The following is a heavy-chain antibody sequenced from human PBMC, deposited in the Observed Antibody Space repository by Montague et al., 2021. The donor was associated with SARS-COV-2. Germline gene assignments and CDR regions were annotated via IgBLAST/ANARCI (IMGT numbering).Heavy chain of an antibody. CDR1: SDSINSYY. J-gene: IGHJ4*02. Sequence: SETLSLTCTVSSDSINSYYWGWIRQPPGKRLEWLGYVYSSGTTDYNPFLNSRIAISVDTSKNQFSLRLDSVTAADTAIYYCATLTQSNGDFWGQGALVTVS. V-gene: IGHV4-4*08. CDR2: VYSSGTT. D-gene: IGHD4/OR15-4a*01. CDR3: ATLTQSNGDF.